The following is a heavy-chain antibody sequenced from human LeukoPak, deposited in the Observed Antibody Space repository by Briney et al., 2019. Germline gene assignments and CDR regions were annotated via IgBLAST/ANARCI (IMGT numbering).Heavy chain of an antibody. CDR1: GFTFSSYA. V-gene: IGHV3-30-3*01. J-gene: IGHJ4*02. CDR3: APR. CDR2: ISYDGSNK. Sequence: GRSLRLSCAASGFTFSSYAMHWVRQAPGKGLEWVAVISYDGSNKYYADSVKGRFSISRDNSKSTLYLQMNSLRAEDTAVYYCAPRGGQGTLVTVSS. D-gene: IGHD3-10*01.